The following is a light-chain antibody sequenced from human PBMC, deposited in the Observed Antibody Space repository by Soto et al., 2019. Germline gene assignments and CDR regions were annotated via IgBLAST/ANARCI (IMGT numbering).Light chain of an antibody. J-gene: IGLJ2*01. V-gene: IGLV2-11*01. CDR3: CSYAGSYTFEV. Sequence: QSALTQPRSVSGSPGQSVTISCTGTSSDVGGYNYVSWYQQHPGKAPKLMIYDVSKWPSGVPDRFSGSKSGNTASLTISGLQAEDEADYYCCSYAGSYTFEVFGGGTKVTVL. CDR2: DVS. CDR1: SSDVGGYNY.